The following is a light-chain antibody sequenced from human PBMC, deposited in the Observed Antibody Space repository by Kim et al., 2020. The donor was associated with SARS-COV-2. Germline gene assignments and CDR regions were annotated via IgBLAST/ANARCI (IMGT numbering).Light chain of an antibody. J-gene: IGKJ2*01. CDR2: GAS. V-gene: IGKV3-20*01. CDR1: HSVNSDY. CDR3: KQYGSSPRT. Sequence: EIVLTQSPGTLSLSPGERATLSCGASHSVNSDYLAWYQQKPGQAPRVLIYGASTRATGVPDRFGGSGSGTDFTLTITRLEPEDFAVYFCKQYGSSPRTFGQGTKLEI.